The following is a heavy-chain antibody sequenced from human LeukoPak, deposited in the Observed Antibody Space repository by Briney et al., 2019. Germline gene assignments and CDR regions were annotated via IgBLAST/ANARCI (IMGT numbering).Heavy chain of an antibody. CDR1: GFTFSSYA. CDR2: ISGSGGST. J-gene: IGHJ4*02. CDR3: ALHTLEKYYDYVWGSYRYGGELYPFDY. V-gene: IGHV3-23*01. Sequence: PGESLRLSCAASGFTFSSYAMSWVRQAPGKGLEWVSAISGSGGSTYYADSVKGRFTISRDNSKNTLYLQMNSLRAEDTSVYYCALHTLEKYYDYVWGSYRYGGELYPFDYWGQGTLVTVSS. D-gene: IGHD3-16*02.